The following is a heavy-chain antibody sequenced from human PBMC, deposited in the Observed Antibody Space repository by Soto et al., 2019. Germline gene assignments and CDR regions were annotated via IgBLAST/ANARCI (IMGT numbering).Heavy chain of an antibody. J-gene: IGHJ5*02. CDR2: IKSKTDGGTT. CDR1: GFTFSNAW. Sequence: PGGSLRLSCAASGFTFSNAWMSWVRQAPGKGLEWVGRIKSKTDGGTTDYAAPVKGRFTISRDDSKNTLYLQMNSLRAEDTSVYYFAKDQLYIRGVIHNWFDPWGQGTLVTVSS. V-gene: IGHV3-15*01. CDR3: AKDQLYIRGVIHNWFDP. D-gene: IGHD3-10*02.